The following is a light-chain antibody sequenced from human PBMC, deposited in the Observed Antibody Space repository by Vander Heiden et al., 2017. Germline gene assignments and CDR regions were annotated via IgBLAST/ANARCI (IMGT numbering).Light chain of an antibody. V-gene: IGLV1-44*01. Sequence: QSVLTQPPSASGTPGQRVTISCSVSSSNIGSNTVNWYQQLPGTAPKLLIYSNDQRPSGVPARFSGSKSGTSASLAISGLQSEDEADYYCAAWDDNVNGSFVFGTGTKVTVL. CDR1: SSNIGSNT. CDR3: AAWDDNVNGSFV. J-gene: IGLJ1*01. CDR2: SND.